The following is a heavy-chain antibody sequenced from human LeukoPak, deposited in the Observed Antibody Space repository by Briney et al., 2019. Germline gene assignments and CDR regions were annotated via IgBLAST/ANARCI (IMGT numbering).Heavy chain of an antibody. CDR1: GFTFSSYA. Sequence: QPGGSLRLSCAAFGFTFSSYAMTWVRQAPGKGLEWVSALSGSGGSTFYADSVKGRFTISRDNSKNTLYLQMNSLRAEDTAVYYCARGLKVPAPTYYFDYWGQGTLVTVSS. J-gene: IGHJ4*02. V-gene: IGHV3-23*01. D-gene: IGHD2-2*01. CDR3: ARGLKVPAPTYYFDY. CDR2: LSGSGGST.